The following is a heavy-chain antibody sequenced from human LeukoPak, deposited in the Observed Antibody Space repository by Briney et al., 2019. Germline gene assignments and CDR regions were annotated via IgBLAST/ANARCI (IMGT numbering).Heavy chain of an antibody. D-gene: IGHD2-2*01. J-gene: IGHJ4*02. CDR1: GFTVSSNY. CDR2: IYSGGST. V-gene: IGHV3-66*01. Sequence: PGGSLRLSCAASGFTVSSNYMSWVRQAPGKGLEWVSVIYSGGSTYYADSVKGRFTISRDNSKNTLYLQMNSLRAEDTAVYYCAKDGGGYCNNSSCWGQGTLVTVSS. CDR3: AKDGGGYCNNSSC.